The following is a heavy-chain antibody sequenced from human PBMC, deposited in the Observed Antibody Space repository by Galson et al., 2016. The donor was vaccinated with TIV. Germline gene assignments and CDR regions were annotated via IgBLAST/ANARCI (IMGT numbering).Heavy chain of an antibody. CDR3: ARGIGGYEFDY. D-gene: IGHD5-12*01. CDR1: GGSMRDSY. V-gene: IGHV4-59*01. Sequence: TLSLTCTVSGGSMRDSYWSWIRQTPGKGLEWIGYVYYTGGTKYNPSLKSRVTISVDTSKNQFSLRLSSVTAADTAMYYCARGIGGYEFDYWGQGTLVAVSP. CDR2: VYYTGGT. J-gene: IGHJ4*02.